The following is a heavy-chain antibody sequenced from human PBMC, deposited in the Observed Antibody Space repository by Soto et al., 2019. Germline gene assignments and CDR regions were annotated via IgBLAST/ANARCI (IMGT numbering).Heavy chain of an antibody. V-gene: IGHV3-33*03. Sequence: SGLSSSYYKKHWLRQAPGKVLEWVALIWNEGTTKYSGKSVKGRFTVSRDNSKKTLYRQMNSLREDDTGVYYCVRGGSCRGRSFYPNLVFFD. CDR1: GLSSSYYK. D-gene: IGHD2-15*01. CDR2: IWNEGTTK. CDR3: VRGGSCRGRSFYPNLVFFD. J-gene: IGHJ3*01.